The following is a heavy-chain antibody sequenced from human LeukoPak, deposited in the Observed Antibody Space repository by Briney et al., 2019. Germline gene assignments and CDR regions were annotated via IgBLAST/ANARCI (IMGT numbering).Heavy chain of an antibody. CDR2: IFHSGSS. J-gene: IGHJ3*02. CDR3: AREGVKRDGYRDAFDI. V-gene: IGHV4-39*02. Sequence: PSETLSLTCTVSGGSISSSSYSSSYYWGWIRQPPGKGLEWIGTIFHSGSSYYNPTLKSRVTISVDTSKNQFSLKLSSVTAADTAVYYCAREGVKRDGYRDAFDIWGQGTMVTVSS. D-gene: IGHD5-24*01. CDR1: GGSISSSSYSSSYY.